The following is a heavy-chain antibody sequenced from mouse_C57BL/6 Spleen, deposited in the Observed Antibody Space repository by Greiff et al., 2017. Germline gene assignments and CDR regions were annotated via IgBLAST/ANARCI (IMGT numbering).Heavy chain of an antibody. CDR1: GYTFTDYN. D-gene: IGHD5-1*01. CDR2: INPNNGGT. Sequence: VQLKQSGPELVKPGASVKMSCKASGYTFTDYNMHWVKQSHGKSLEWIGYINPNNGGTSYNQKFKGKATLTVNKSSSTAYMELRSLTAEDSAVYYCARNLPAWDYWGQGTTLTVAS. J-gene: IGHJ2*01. V-gene: IGHV1-22*01. CDR3: ARNLPAWDY.